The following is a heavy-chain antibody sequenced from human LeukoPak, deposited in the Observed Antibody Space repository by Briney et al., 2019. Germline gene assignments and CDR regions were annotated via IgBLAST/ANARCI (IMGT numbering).Heavy chain of an antibody. CDR1: GFTFSSYW. Sequence: PGGSLRLSCAASGFTFSSYWMSWARQDPGKGLEWVAYIKQDGREKYYVDSVKGRFTISRDNAKHSLYLKMNSLRAEDTAVYYCARGGYSGYDSDYYGMDVWGQGTTVTVSS. V-gene: IGHV3-7*01. D-gene: IGHD5-12*01. CDR3: ARGGYSGYDSDYYGMDV. CDR2: IKQDGREK. J-gene: IGHJ6*02.